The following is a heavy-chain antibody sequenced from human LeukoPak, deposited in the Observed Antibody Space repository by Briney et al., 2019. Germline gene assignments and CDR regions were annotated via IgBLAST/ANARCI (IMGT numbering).Heavy chain of an antibody. CDR3: AKDPPPSNQTFDY. V-gene: IGHV3-23*01. CDR2: ISGSGGST. CDR1: GFTFSSYA. J-gene: IGHJ4*02. D-gene: IGHD4-11*01. Sequence: GGSLRLSCAASGFTFSSYAMSWVRQAPGKGLEWVSAISGSGGSTYYADSVKGRFTISRDNYKTRLYLQMSSLRAEDTAVYYCAKDPPPSNQTFDYWGQGTLVTVSS.